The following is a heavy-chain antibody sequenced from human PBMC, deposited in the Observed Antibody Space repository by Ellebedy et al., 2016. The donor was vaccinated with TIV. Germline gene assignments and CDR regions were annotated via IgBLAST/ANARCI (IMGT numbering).Heavy chain of an antibody. CDR3: VRDPLAVAGASEADH. D-gene: IGHD6-19*01. J-gene: IGHJ5*02. CDR2: INSTSTAI. CDR1: GFSFSIYS. V-gene: IGHV3-48*04. Sequence: PGGSLRLSCAASGFSFSIYSMNWVRQAPGKGLEWVSYINSTSTAIYYADSVEGRFTISRDNAKNSLYLQMNSLRVEDTAVYYCVRDPLAVAGASEADHWGQGTLVTVSS.